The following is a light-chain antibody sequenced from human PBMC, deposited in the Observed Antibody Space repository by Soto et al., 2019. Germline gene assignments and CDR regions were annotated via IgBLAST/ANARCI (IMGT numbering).Light chain of an antibody. Sequence: SQSIGSWLAWHQQEPGKAPKLLIYKAPSLESGVPSRFSGSGSGTEFTLSISSLQPDDSATYYCQQYDSYPLTFGGGTKVDIK. CDR3: QQYDSYPLT. CDR1: QSIGSW. CDR2: KAP. J-gene: IGKJ4*01. V-gene: IGKV1-5*03.